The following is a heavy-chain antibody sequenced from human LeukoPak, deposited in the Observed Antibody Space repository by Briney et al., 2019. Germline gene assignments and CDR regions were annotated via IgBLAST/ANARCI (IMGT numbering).Heavy chain of an antibody. J-gene: IGHJ3*02. CDR1: GYTFTSYG. CDR3: ARDAGGTVTMIVVAKDAFDI. V-gene: IGHV1-18*01. Sequence: GASVKVSCKASGYTFTSYGISWVRQAPGQGLEWMGWISAYNGNTNYAQKLQGRVTMTTDTSTSTAYMELRSLRSDDTAVYYCARDAGGTVTMIVVAKDAFDIWGQGTMVTVSS. D-gene: IGHD3-22*01. CDR2: ISAYNGNT.